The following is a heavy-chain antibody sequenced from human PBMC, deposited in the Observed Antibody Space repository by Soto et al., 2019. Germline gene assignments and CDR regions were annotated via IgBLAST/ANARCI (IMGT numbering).Heavy chain of an antibody. CDR1: GFTCSSYA. CDR3: AKEVGCSSTSCYGPIDY. V-gene: IGHV3-23*01. D-gene: IGHD2-2*01. J-gene: IGHJ4*02. CDR2: ISVSGGST. Sequence: PGWSRRLSCAASGFTCSSYAMSWVRQAPGKWLEWVSAISVSGGSTYYADSVKGRFTISRDNSKNTLYLQMNSLRAEDTAVYYCAKEVGCSSTSCYGPIDYWGQGILVTVPS.